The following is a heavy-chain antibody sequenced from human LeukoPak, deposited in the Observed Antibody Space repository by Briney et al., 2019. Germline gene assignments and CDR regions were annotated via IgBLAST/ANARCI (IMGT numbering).Heavy chain of an antibody. CDR3: ARDGSNYALDY. J-gene: IGHJ4*02. D-gene: IGHD1-26*01. Sequence: PGGSLRLSCAASGFTFSSYSMNWVRQAPGKGLEWVSYISSGRNTIHYADSVKGRFTISRDNVKNSLYLQMNSLRAEDTAVYHCARDGSNYALDYWGQGTLVTVSS. CDR1: GFTFSSYS. CDR2: ISSGRNTI. V-gene: IGHV3-48*01.